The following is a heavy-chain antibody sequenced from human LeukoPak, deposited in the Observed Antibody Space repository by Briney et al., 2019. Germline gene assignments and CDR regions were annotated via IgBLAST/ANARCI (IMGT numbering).Heavy chain of an antibody. V-gene: IGHV1-46*01. CDR1: GYTLTELS. Sequence: ASVKVSCKVSGYTLTELSMHWVRQAPGQGLEWMGIINPSGGSTSYAQKFQGRVTMTRDTSTSTVYMELSSLRSEDTAVYYCARVLAALPDYWGQGTLVTVSS. J-gene: IGHJ4*02. D-gene: IGHD6-13*01. CDR2: INPSGGST. CDR3: ARVLAALPDY.